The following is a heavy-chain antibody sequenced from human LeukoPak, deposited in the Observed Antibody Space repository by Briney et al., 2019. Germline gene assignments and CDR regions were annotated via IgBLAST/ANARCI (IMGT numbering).Heavy chain of an antibody. CDR3: ARMNSYYYDSSGYFFDY. J-gene: IGHJ4*02. CDR2: NSAYNGNT. V-gene: IGHV1-18*01. CDR1: GYTFTSYG. D-gene: IGHD3-22*01. Sequence: ASVKVSCKASGYTFTSYGMSWVRHAPGQGLEWMGWNSAYNGNTHYAQKLRGRVTITTDTSTSTAYVELRSLRSDDTAVYYSARMNSYYYDSSGYFFDYWGQGTLVTVSS.